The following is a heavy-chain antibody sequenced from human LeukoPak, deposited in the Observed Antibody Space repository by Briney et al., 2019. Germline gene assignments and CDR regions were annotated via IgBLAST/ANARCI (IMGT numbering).Heavy chain of an antibody. D-gene: IGHD3-3*01. CDR2: IYPGDSDT. CDR3: ARQAYITIFGVVINHAFDI. CDR1: GYSFTSYW. V-gene: IGHV5-51*01. J-gene: IGHJ3*02. Sequence: GESLKISCKGSGYSFTSYWIGWVRQMPGKGLEWMGIIYPGDSDTRYSPSFQGQVTISADKSISTAYLQWSSLKASDTAMYYCARQAYITIFGVVINHAFDIWGQGTMVTVSS.